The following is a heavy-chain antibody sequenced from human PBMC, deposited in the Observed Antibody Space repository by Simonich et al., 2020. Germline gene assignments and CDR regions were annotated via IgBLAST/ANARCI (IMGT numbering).Heavy chain of an antibody. V-gene: IGHV3-33*01. CDR1: GFTFSSYG. CDR3: ARDAKVNWFDP. Sequence: QVQLVESGGGVVQPGRSLRLSCAASGFTFSSYGMHWVRQAPGKGLEGVAVIWYDGSNKSYAGSVKGRFTISRDNSKNTLYLQMNSLRAEDTAVYYCARDAKVNWFDPWGQGTLVTVSS. J-gene: IGHJ5*02. CDR2: IWYDGSNK. D-gene: IGHD2-15*01.